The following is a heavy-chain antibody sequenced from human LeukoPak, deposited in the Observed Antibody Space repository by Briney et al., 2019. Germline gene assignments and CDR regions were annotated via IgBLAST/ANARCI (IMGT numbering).Heavy chain of an antibody. D-gene: IGHD4-17*01. CDR2: IYKSGST. Sequence: PSETLSLTCTVSGDSISNYYWNWLRQSPGKGLEWIGYIYKSGSTNYNPSLKSRVTISVDTSQNQFSLKLNSVTAADTAVYYCARDFDNGHLDAFDLWGQGAKVIVSS. J-gene: IGHJ3*01. CDR3: ARDFDNGHLDAFDL. V-gene: IGHV4-59*01. CDR1: GDSISNYY.